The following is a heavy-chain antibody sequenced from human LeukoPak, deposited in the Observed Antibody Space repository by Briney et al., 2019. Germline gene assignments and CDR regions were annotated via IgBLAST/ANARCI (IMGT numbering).Heavy chain of an antibody. V-gene: IGHV4-34*01. Sequence: SETLSLTCAVYGGSFSGYYWSWIRQPPGKGLEWIGEINHSGSTNYNPSLKSRVTILVDTSKKQFSLKLSSVTAADTAVYYCASPRYLLRWYGAFDIWGQGTMVTVSS. CDR1: GGSFSGYY. J-gene: IGHJ3*02. CDR3: ASPRYLLRWYGAFDI. D-gene: IGHD4-23*01. CDR2: INHSGST.